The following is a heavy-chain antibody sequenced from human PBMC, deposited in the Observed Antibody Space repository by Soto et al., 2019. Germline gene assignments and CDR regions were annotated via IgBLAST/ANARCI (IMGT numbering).Heavy chain of an antibody. CDR2: IYYSGST. Sequence: QVQLQESGPGLVKPSQTLSLTCTVSGGSISSGDYYWSWIRQPPGKGLEWIGYIYYSGSTYYNPSLKSRVTIXVXTXKNQFSLKLSSVTAADTAVYYCARGSYTIFGVVMDVWGQGTTVTVSS. CDR3: ARGSYTIFGVVMDV. V-gene: IGHV4-30-4*01. CDR1: GGSISSGDYY. J-gene: IGHJ6*02. D-gene: IGHD3-3*01.